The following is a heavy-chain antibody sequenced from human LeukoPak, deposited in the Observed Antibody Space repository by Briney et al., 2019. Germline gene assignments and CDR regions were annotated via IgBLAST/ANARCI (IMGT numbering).Heavy chain of an antibody. V-gene: IGHV3-23*01. CDR2: ISGSGGST. Sequence: GGSLRLSCAASGFTFSSYVMSWVRQAPGKGLEWVSSISGSGGSTYYADSVKGRFTISRNNSRNTLYLQMSSLRAEDTAVYYCAKGGPNDYWGQGTLVTVSS. CDR1: GFTFSSYV. J-gene: IGHJ4*02. CDR3: AKGGPNDY.